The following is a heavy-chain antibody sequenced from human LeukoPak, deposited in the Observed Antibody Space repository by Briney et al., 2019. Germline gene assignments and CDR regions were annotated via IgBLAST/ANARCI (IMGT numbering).Heavy chain of an antibody. CDR3: AKVRQWLVIFPDAFDI. V-gene: IGHV3-30*02. CDR2: IRYDGSNK. Sequence: GGSLRLSCAASGFTFSSYGMHWVRQAPGKGLEWVAFIRYDGSNKYYADSVKGRFAISRDNSKNTLYLQMNSLRAEDTAVYYCAKVRQWLVIFPDAFDIWGQGTMVTVSS. D-gene: IGHD6-19*01. CDR1: GFTFSSYG. J-gene: IGHJ3*02.